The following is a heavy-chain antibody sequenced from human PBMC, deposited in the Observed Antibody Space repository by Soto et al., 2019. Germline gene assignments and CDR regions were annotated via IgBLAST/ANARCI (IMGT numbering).Heavy chain of an antibody. D-gene: IGHD2-15*01. V-gene: IGHV1-8*01. CDR1: GYTFTSYD. CDR2: MNPNSGNT. J-gene: IGHJ4*02. Sequence: QVQLVQSGAEVKKPGASVKVSCKASGYTFTSYDINWVRQATGQGREWMGWMNPNSGNTAYAQKFQGRVTMTRSTSITTAYMELSSRRSEDTAVYYCAREVAGKFDYWGQGTLVTVSS. CDR3: AREVAGKFDY.